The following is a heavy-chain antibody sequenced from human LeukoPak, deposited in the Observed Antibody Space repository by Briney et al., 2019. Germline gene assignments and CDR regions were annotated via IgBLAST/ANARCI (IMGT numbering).Heavy chain of an antibody. CDR2: IIPIFGTA. Sequence: SVKVSCKASGGTFSSYAISWVRQAPGQGLEWMGRIIPIFGTANYAQKFQGRVTITTDESTSTAYVELSSLRSEDTTVYYCARENGAYCGGDCPIDYWGQGTLVTVSS. D-gene: IGHD2-21*02. CDR3: ARENGAYCGGDCPIDY. V-gene: IGHV1-69*05. CDR1: GGTFSSYA. J-gene: IGHJ4*02.